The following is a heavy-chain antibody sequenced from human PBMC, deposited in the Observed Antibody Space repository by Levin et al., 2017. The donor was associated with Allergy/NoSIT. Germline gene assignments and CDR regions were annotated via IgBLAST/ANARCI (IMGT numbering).Heavy chain of an antibody. D-gene: IGHD4-17*01. J-gene: IGHJ4*02. CDR3: ARVYGDYVLGFDYFDY. CDR2: IYTSGST. Sequence: SETLSLTCTVSGGSISSYYWSWIRQPAGKGLEWIGRIYTSGSTNYNPSLKSRVTMSVDTSKNQFSLKLSSVTAADTAVYYCARVYGDYVLGFDYFDYWGQGTLVTVSS. V-gene: IGHV4-4*07. CDR1: GGSISSYY.